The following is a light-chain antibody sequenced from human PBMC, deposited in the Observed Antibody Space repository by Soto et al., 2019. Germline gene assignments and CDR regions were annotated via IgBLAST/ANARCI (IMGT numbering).Light chain of an antibody. CDR3: CSYTASDIWV. V-gene: IGLV2-11*01. CDR1: NSDVGGYNF. J-gene: IGLJ3*02. CDR2: AVS. Sequence: QSALTQPRSVSGSPGQSVTISCTGTNSDVGGYNFVSWYQQLPGKAPKLMISAVSQRPSGVPDRFSGSKSGNTASLTISGLQADDEADYFCCSYTASDIWVCGGGTKLNVL.